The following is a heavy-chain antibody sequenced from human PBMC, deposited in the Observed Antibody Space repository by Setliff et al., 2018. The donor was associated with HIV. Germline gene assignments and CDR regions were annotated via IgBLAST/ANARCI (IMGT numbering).Heavy chain of an antibody. V-gene: IGHV3-23*01. CDR3: AKRRQLAEDYY. J-gene: IGHJ4*02. D-gene: IGHD6-6*01. CDR1: GFTFSSYA. Sequence: GGSLRLSCAASGFTFSSYAMSWVRQAPGKGLEWASAISGSGGSTYYADSVKGRFTISRDNSKNTLYLQMNSLRAEDTAVYYCAKRRQLAEDYYWGQGTLVTVSS. CDR2: ISGSGGST.